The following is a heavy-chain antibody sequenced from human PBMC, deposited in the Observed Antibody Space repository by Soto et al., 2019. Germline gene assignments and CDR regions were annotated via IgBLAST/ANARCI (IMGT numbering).Heavy chain of an antibody. CDR2: ISPFNGNT. D-gene: IGHD3-16*01. CDR3: ARDQSFDRTYYYGIDV. Sequence: GASVKVSCKSSGYPFTHYGITWIRQARGQGLEWMGWISPFNGNTNYGQTLQGRVTLTTETSTSTVYMELRSLRSDDTAVYYCARDQSFDRTYYYGIDVWGQGNTVTVSS. V-gene: IGHV1-18*01. CDR1: GYPFTHYG. J-gene: IGHJ6*02.